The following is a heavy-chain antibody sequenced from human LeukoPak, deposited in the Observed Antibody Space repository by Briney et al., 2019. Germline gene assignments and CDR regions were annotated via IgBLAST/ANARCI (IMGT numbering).Heavy chain of an antibody. CDR2: IYTSGST. V-gene: IGHV4-61*02. J-gene: IGHJ2*01. CDR1: GGSISSGSYY. D-gene: IGHD3-22*01. Sequence: SETLSLTCTVSGGSISSGSYYWSWIRQPGGKGLEWIERIYTSGSTNYNPSLKSRVTISEYKAKNQYSLKLTSVTAADTAVYYCTRAWTDYYYDSSGPTYWYFDLWGRGTLVTVSS. CDR3: TRAWTDYYYDSSGPTYWYFDL.